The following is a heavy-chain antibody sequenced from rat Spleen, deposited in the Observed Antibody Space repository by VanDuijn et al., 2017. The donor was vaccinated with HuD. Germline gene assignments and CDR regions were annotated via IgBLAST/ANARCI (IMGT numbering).Heavy chain of an antibody. CDR3: ARRHYGYTDYFDY. J-gene: IGHJ3*01. CDR1: GFTFSNYY. Sequence: EVQLVESDGGLVQPGRSMKLSCVVSGFTFSNYYMAWVRQAPTKGLEWVASITTGGGNTYYRDSVKGRFTISRDNAKSTLSLQMDSLRSEDTATYYCARRHYGYTDYFDYWGQGSLVTVSS. CDR2: ITTGGGNT. V-gene: IGHV5-25*01. D-gene: IGHD1-9*01.